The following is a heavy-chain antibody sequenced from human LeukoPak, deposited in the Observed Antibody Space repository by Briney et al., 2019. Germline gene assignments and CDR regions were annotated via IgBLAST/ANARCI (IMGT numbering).Heavy chain of an antibody. CDR1: GYTFTTNY. J-gene: IGHJ4*02. D-gene: IGHD6-19*01. Sequence: GASVKVSCKASGYTFTTNYMHWVRQAPGQGLEWMGWINTYNGDTNYGQKIQGRVRMNADTSTKTAYMELRSLRSDDTAIYYCARSSSGWLIDYWGQGTLVSVSS. V-gene: IGHV1-18*04. CDR3: ARSSSGWLIDY. CDR2: INTYNGDT.